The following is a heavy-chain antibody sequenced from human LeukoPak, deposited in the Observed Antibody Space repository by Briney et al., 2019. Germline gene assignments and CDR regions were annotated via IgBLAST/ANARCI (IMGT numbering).Heavy chain of an antibody. D-gene: IGHD3-10*01. CDR2: FDPEDGET. CDR1: GYTLTELS. V-gene: IGHV1-24*01. CDR3: ATAAYGSGSSPFDY. Sequence: ASVKVSCKVSGYTLTELSMHWVRQAPGKGLEWMGGFDPEDGETIYAQKFQGRVTMTEDTSTDTAYMELSSLRSEDTAVYYCATAAYGSGSSPFDYWDQGTLVTVSS. J-gene: IGHJ4*02.